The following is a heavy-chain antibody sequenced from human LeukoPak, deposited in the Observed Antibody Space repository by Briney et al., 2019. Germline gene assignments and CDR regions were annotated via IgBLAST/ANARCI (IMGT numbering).Heavy chain of an antibody. CDR2: INHSGST. CDR1: SGSFSGYY. V-gene: IGHV4-34*01. J-gene: IGHJ4*02. Sequence: PSETLSLTCAVYSGSFSGYYWSWIRQPPGKGLEWIGEINHSGSTNYNPSLKSRVTISVDTSKNQFSLKLSSVTAADTAVYYCARGYCSSTSCSFDYWGQGTLVTVSS. CDR3: ARGYCSSTSCSFDY. D-gene: IGHD2-2*01.